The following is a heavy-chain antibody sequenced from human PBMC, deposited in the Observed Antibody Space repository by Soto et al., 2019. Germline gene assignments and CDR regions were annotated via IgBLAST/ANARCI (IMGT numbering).Heavy chain of an antibody. CDR2: TYYRSKWYN. CDR1: GYSVSSNSAA. CDR3: AREVTAPSYYYYGMDV. D-gene: IGHD4-4*01. J-gene: IGHJ6*02. Sequence: SHTLSLTCAISGYSVSSNSAAWNWIRQSPSRGLEWLGRTYYRSKWYNDYAVSVKSRITINPDTSKNQFSLQLNSVTPEDTAVYYCAREVTAPSYYYYGMDVWGQGTTVTVSS. V-gene: IGHV6-1*01.